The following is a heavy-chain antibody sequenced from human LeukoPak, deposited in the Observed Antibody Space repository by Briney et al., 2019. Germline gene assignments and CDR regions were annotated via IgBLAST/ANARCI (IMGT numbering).Heavy chain of an antibody. CDR1: GFIFDTTD. J-gene: IGHJ4*02. Sequence: GGSLRLSCAASGFIFDTTDMTWVRQAPGKGPEWLSCISGTGDRTYYADSVRGRFTISRDNSKNMLYLQMTSLRVEDTATYYCVKNSGIWSFWGRGTLAAVSS. D-gene: IGHD1-26*01. CDR2: ISGTGDRT. V-gene: IGHV3-23*01. CDR3: VKNSGIWSF.